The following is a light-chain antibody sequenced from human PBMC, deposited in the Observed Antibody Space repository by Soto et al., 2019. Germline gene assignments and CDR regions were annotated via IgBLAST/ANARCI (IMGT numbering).Light chain of an antibody. Sequence: EIVLTQSPATLSLSPGERATLSCRASQSVSSNLAWYQQKPGQAPRLLIHGASTRATGIPARFSGSGSGTEFTLTISRLQSEDFAVYYCQQYNTWRTFGQGTKVDI. V-gene: IGKV3-15*01. CDR2: GAS. CDR1: QSVSSN. CDR3: QQYNTWRT. J-gene: IGKJ1*01.